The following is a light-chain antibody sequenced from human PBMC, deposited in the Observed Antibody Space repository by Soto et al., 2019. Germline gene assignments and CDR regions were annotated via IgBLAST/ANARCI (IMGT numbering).Light chain of an antibody. Sequence: QSALTQPPSVSGSPGQSVAISCTGTSSDIGAYNRVSWYQQPPGTAPKLMIYDVNNRPSGVPDRFSGSKSGNTASLTISGLQADDEADYYCSSFTSRNTYVFGTGTKVTVL. CDR2: DVN. J-gene: IGLJ1*01. CDR1: SSDIGAYNR. CDR3: SSFTSRNTYV. V-gene: IGLV2-18*02.